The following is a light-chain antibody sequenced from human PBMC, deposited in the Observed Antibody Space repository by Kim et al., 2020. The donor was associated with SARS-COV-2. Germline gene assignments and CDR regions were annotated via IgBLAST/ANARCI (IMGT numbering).Light chain of an antibody. Sequence: LAPGERASLSCRASQSVGSNYLAWYQQKPGQAPRLLIYGASSRATGIPDRFSGSGSGTDFVLTISRLEPEDFAVYYCQQYGSSPRTFGQGTKVEI. V-gene: IGKV3-20*01. CDR2: GAS. CDR3: QQYGSSPRT. CDR1: QSVGSNY. J-gene: IGKJ1*01.